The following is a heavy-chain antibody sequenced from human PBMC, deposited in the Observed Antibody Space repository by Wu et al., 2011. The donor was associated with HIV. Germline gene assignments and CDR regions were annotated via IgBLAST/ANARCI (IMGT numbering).Heavy chain of an antibody. CDR2: INPSSGET. V-gene: IGHV1-2*02. J-gene: IGHJ4*02. CDR3: AIAPYDYIWGSQPKDY. Sequence: VQLVQSGAEVKRPGASVKVSCKASGYTFTGHLLHWVRQAPGQGLEWMGWINPSSGETKYAEKFRGRVTITADTSTDTIFMELTSLISHDTAVYYCAIAPYDYIWGSQPKDYWGQGTLVIVSS. D-gene: IGHD3-16*01. CDR1: GYTFTGHL.